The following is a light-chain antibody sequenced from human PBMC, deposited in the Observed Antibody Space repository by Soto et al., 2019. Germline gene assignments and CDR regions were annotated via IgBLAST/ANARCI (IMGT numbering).Light chain of an antibody. J-gene: IGLJ1*01. CDR3: CSFAGSSTYV. CDR2: EVN. CDR1: SSDVGSYNL. V-gene: IGLV2-23*02. Sequence: QSVLTQPASVSGSPGQSITISCTGTSSDVGSYNLVSWYQQHPGKAPKLMIYEVNKRPSGVSNRFSRSKSGNTASLTISGLEAEDEADYYCCSFAGSSTYVFGTGTKLTVL.